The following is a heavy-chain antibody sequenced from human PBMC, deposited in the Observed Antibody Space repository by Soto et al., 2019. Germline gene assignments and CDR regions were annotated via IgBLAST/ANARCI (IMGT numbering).Heavy chain of an antibody. Sequence: ASVKVSCKVSGYTLTELSMHWVRQAPGKGLEWMGGFDPEDGETIYAQKFQGRVTMTEDTSTDTAYMELSSLRSEDTAVYYCATTSYTAMVLYNWFDPWGQGTLVTVS. D-gene: IGHD5-18*01. CDR2: FDPEDGET. V-gene: IGHV1-24*01. J-gene: IGHJ5*02. CDR1: GYTLTELS. CDR3: ATTSYTAMVLYNWFDP.